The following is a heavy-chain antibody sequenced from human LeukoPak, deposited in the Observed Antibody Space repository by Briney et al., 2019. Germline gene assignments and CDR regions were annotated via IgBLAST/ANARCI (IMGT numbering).Heavy chain of an antibody. D-gene: IGHD2-8*01. J-gene: IGHJ5*02. Sequence: SETLSLTCAVSGVSISSSNSYWGWIRQPPGKGLEWIGSIYYSGNTYYNASLKSRVTISVDTSKNQFSLKVTSVTAADTAVYYCARDQGLMVYDNWFDPWGQGTLVTVSS. CDR1: GVSISSSNSY. CDR3: ARDQGLMVYDNWFDP. V-gene: IGHV4-39*02. CDR2: IYYSGNT.